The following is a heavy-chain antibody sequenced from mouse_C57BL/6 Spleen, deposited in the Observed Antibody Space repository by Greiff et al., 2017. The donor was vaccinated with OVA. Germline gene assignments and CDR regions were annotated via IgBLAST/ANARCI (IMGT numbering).Heavy chain of an antibody. J-gene: IGHJ1*03. D-gene: IGHD1-1*01. CDR2: IYPGSGST. V-gene: IGHV1-55*01. CDR3: ARSDYYGCSFYWYFDV. CDR1: GYTFTSYW. Sequence: VQLQQPGAELVKPGASVKMSCKASGYTFTSYWITWVKQRPGQGLEWIGDIYPGSGSTNYNEKFKSKATLTVDTSSSTAYMQLSSLTSEDSAVYYCARSDYYGCSFYWYFDVWGTGTTVTVSS.